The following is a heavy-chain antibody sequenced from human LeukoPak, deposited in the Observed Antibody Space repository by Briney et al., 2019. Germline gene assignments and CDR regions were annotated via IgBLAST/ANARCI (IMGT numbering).Heavy chain of an antibody. Sequence: GGSLRLSCTAFGFTFSGHGMHWVRQAPGKGLEWVAFIRYDGSHKYYADSVKGRFTVSRDNSKNTLYLQMNSLRAEDTAVYYCAKDISCTGGGVCPKVYDYWGQGILVTVSS. J-gene: IGHJ4*02. D-gene: IGHD2-8*02. CDR2: IRYDGSHK. CDR1: GFTFSGHG. V-gene: IGHV3-30*02. CDR3: AKDISCTGGGVCPKVYDY.